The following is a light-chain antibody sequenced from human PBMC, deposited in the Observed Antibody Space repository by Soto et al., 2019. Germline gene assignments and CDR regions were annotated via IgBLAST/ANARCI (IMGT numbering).Light chain of an antibody. Sequence: QSALTQPRSVSGSPGQSVTISCTGTSSDVGGYNDVSWYQQHHGKAPTLIIYDVSQRPSGVPHRFAGSISGNTASLTISGLQAEDGADYHCCSYAGSYTNWVFGGGTKLTVL. CDR2: DVS. V-gene: IGLV2-11*01. J-gene: IGLJ3*02. CDR1: SSDVGGYND. CDR3: CSYAGSYTNWV.